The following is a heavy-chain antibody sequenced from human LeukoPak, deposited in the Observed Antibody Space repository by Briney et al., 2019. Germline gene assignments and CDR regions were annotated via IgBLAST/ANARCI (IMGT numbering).Heavy chain of an antibody. CDR3: ARDLDYYGSVDY. D-gene: IGHD3-10*01. J-gene: IGHJ4*02. CDR2: INPNSGGT. Sequence: ASVKVSCKASGYTFAGYYMHWVRQAPGQGLEWMGWINPNSGGTNYAQKFQGRVTMTRDTSISTAYMELSRLRSDDTAVYYCARDLDYYGSVDYWGQGTLVTVSS. V-gene: IGHV1-2*02. CDR1: GYTFAGYY.